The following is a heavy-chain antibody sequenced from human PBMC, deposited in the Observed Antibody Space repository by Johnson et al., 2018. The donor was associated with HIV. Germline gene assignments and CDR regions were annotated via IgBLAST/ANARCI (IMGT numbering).Heavy chain of an antibody. CDR2: IWYDGSNK. Sequence: QVQLVESGGGVVQPGRSLRLSCAASGFTFSSYGMHWVRQAPGKGLEWVAVIWYDGSNKNYADSVKGRFTISRDNSKNTLYLQMNSLRAEDTAVYYCARDQRGGYSYGDAFDIWGQGTMVTVSS. J-gene: IGHJ3*02. D-gene: IGHD5-18*01. V-gene: IGHV3-33*01. CDR3: ARDQRGGYSYGDAFDI. CDR1: GFTFSSYG.